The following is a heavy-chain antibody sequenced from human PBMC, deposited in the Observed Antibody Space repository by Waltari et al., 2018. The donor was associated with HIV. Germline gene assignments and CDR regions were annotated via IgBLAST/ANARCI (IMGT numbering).Heavy chain of an antibody. CDR2: VNHVGRT. CDR3: ARDSAPGLAVDDDDGEFFYYGLDV. CDR1: GGSFSGSY. Sequence: QVHLEQWGTGLLRPSETLSLTCAVYGGSFSGSYWSGISQSPGRGLEWIGEVNHVGRTNYSPSLKGRVTVSVDTSKNQFSLTMRSVTAADTAVYYCARDSAPGLAVDDDDGEFFYYGLDVGGQGTTVTVSS. V-gene: IGHV4-34*01. D-gene: IGHD6-19*01. J-gene: IGHJ6*01.